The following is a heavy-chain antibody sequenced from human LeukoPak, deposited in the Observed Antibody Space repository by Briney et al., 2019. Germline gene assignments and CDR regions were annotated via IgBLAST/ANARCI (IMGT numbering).Heavy chain of an antibody. CDR1: GFTFSSYG. CDR3: AKDYCSGGSCYRFDY. D-gene: IGHD2-15*01. Sequence: GRSLRLSCAASGFTFSSYGMHWVRQAPGKGLEWVAAISYDGSNKYYADSVKGRFTISRDNSKNTLYLQMNSLRAEDTAVYYCAKDYCSGGSCYRFDYWGQGTLVTVSS. J-gene: IGHJ4*02. V-gene: IGHV3-30*18. CDR2: ISYDGSNK.